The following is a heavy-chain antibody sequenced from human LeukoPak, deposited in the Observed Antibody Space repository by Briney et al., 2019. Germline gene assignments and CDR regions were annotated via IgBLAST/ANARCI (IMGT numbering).Heavy chain of an antibody. Sequence: SETLSLTCTVSGGSVTTYYWSWIRQFPGKRLEWIGHVHYRGSPDYNPSLTSRVTISVDTSKNQFSLRLTSVTAADTAVYYCARDSTVRGVIITDAFDIWGQGTMVTVSS. CDR3: ARDSTVRGVIITDAFDI. CDR2: VHYRGSP. V-gene: IGHV4-59*02. CDR1: GGSVTTYY. J-gene: IGHJ3*02. D-gene: IGHD3-10*01.